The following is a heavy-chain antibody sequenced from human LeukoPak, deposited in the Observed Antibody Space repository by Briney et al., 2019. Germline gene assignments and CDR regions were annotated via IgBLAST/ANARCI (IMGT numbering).Heavy chain of an antibody. CDR1: GFTFRIYS. V-gene: IGHV3-48*02. CDR2: ISHDSTTI. J-gene: IGHJ4*02. D-gene: IGHD5-18*01. CDR3: ARVYTYGSFEY. Sequence: GGSLTLTCAGSGFTFRIYSIKWVGQAPGKGLEWVSYISHDSTTIHYADSVKGRFTISRDNAKNSLYLQMNSLRDEDTAVYYCARVYTYGSFEYWGQGTLLTVSS.